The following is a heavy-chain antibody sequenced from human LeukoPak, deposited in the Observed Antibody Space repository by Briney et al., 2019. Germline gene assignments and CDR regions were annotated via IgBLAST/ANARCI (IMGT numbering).Heavy chain of an antibody. Sequence: ASVKVSCKASGGTFSSYAISWVRQAPGQGLEWMGWISAYNGNTNYAKKLQGRVTMATGTSTSTAYMELRSLRADDTAVYYCARAPGPMFPFDYWGQGTLVTVSS. CDR3: ARAPGPMFPFDY. D-gene: IGHD3-10*02. CDR2: ISAYNGNT. CDR1: GGTFSSYA. V-gene: IGHV1-18*01. J-gene: IGHJ4*02.